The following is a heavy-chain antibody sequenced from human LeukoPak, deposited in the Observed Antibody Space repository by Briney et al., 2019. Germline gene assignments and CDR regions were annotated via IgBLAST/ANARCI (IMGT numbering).Heavy chain of an antibody. V-gene: IGHV1-69*05. J-gene: IGHJ6*03. CDR1: GGTFSSYA. D-gene: IGHD6-6*01. Sequence: SVKVSCKASGGTFSSYAISRVRQAPGQGLEWMGGIIPIFGTANYAQKFQGRVTITTDESTSTAYMELSSLRSEDTAVYYCASRPGSIAARPVSYYYYYMDVWGKGTTVTVSS. CDR3: ASRPGSIAARPVSYYYYYMDV. CDR2: IIPIFGTA.